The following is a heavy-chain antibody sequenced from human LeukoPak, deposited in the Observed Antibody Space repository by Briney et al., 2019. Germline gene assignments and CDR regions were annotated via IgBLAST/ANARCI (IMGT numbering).Heavy chain of an antibody. CDR3: ARAPAAGTVRYFDL. V-gene: IGHV3-21*01. J-gene: IGHJ2*01. CDR2: ISSSSSYI. D-gene: IGHD6-13*01. Sequence: GGSLRLSCAASGFTFSSYSMNWVRQAPGKGLEWVSSISSSSSYIYYADSVKGRFTTSRDNAKNSLYLQMNSLRAEDTAVYYCARAPAAGTVRYFDLWGRGTLVTVSS. CDR1: GFTFSSYS.